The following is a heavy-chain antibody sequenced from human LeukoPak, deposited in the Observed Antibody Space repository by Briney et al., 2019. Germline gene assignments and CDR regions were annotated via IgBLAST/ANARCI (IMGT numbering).Heavy chain of an antibody. D-gene: IGHD3-22*01. Sequence: PSETLSLTCTVSGGSISSHYWSWIRQPPGKGLEWIGYIYYSGSTNYNPSLKSRVTISVDTSKNQFSLKLSSVTAADTAVYYCASLPYDSSGYSTDYWGRGTLVTVSS. CDR1: GGSISSHY. J-gene: IGHJ4*02. CDR2: IYYSGST. CDR3: ASLPYDSSGYSTDY. V-gene: IGHV4-59*11.